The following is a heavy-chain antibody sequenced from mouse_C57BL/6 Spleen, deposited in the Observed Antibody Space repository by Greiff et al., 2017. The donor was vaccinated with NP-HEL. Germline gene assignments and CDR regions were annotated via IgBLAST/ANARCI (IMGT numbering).Heavy chain of an antibody. Sequence: EVQLVESGGGLLKPGGSLKLSCAAPGFPFSSYALSWVRRPPEKRLEGVATISDGGSYPYYPDNVKGRFTISRDNAKNNLYLQMSHLKSEDTAMYYCATSANLDYWGQGTTLTVSS. J-gene: IGHJ2*01. D-gene: IGHD4-1*01. CDR2: ISDGGSYP. CDR3: ATSANLDY. CDR1: GFPFSSYA. V-gene: IGHV5-4*01.